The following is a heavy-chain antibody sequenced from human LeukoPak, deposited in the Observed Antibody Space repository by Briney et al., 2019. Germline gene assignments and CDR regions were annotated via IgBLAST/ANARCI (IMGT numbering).Heavy chain of an antibody. D-gene: IGHD5-12*01. CDR2: FDPEDGET. CDR3: ATDPFWLRRSFDI. Sequence: ASVKVSCKASNYTFTNYGISWVRQAPGKGLEWMGGFDPEDGETIYAQKFQGRVTMTEDTSTDTAYMELSSLRSEDTAVYYCATDPFWLRRSFDIWGQGTMVTVSS. V-gene: IGHV1-24*01. J-gene: IGHJ3*02. CDR1: NYTFTNYG.